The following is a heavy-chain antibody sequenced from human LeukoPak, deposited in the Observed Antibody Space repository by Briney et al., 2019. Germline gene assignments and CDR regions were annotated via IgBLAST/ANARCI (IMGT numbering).Heavy chain of an antibody. J-gene: IGHJ6*03. CDR2: TKSKTDGGTT. CDR3: TRNYYDSSGYGYYYYYYMDV. CDR1: GFTFSNAW. Sequence: GGSLRLSCAASGFTFSNAWMSWVRQAPGKGLEWVGRTKSKTDGGTTDYAAPVKGRFTISRDDSKNTLYLQMNSLKTEDTAVYYCTRNYYDSSGYGYYYYYYMDVWGKGTTVTVSS. V-gene: IGHV3-15*01. D-gene: IGHD3-22*01.